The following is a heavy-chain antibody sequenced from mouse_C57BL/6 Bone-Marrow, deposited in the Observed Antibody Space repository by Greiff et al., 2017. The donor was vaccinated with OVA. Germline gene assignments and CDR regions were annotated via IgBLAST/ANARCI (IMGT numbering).Heavy chain of an antibody. D-gene: IGHD1-1*01. J-gene: IGHJ2*01. CDR2: IRNKPNGSTT. V-gene: IGHV7-3*01. CDR3: ARYKGRVAVDYFDY. CDR1: GFTFTNYY. Sequence: EVKLMESGGGLVQPGDSLSLSCAASGFTFTNYYMSWVRQPPGKALEWLAFIRNKPNGSTTEYSASVKGRFTISRDNSQSILYLQMNALRAEDSGTYYCARYKGRVAVDYFDYWGQGTALTVSS.